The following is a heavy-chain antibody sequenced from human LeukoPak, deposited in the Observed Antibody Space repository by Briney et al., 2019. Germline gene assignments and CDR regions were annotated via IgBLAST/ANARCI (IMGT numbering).Heavy chain of an antibody. CDR3: ASGYYDGSGYSSTYYYYGVDV. V-gene: IGHV4-61*01. Sequence: SQTLSLTCAVSGGSVRSGSYYWTWIRQHPGKGLEWIGSIYNSGSTNYNPSLKSRVTISVDTSKNQFSLRLSSVTAADTAVYYCASGYYDGSGYSSTYYYYGVDVWGQGTTVTVSS. CDR1: GGSVRSGSYY. D-gene: IGHD3-22*01. J-gene: IGHJ6*02. CDR2: IYNSGST.